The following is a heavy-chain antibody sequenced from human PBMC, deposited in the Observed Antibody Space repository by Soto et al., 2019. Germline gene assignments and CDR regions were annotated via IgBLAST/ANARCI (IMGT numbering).Heavy chain of an antibody. CDR2: IIPIFGTA. J-gene: IGHJ6*02. Sequence: QVQLVQSGAEVKKPGSSVKVSCKASGGTFSSYAISWVRQAPGQGLEWMGGIIPIFGTANYAQRVQGRVTITADESTNSGHVELSRLRSEDTAVYYCARDRVGYFDCSLKKSFYYYGMDVWGQGTTVTVSS. CDR3: ARDRVGYFDCSLKKSFYYYGMDV. CDR1: GGTFSSYA. D-gene: IGHD3-9*01. V-gene: IGHV1-69*01.